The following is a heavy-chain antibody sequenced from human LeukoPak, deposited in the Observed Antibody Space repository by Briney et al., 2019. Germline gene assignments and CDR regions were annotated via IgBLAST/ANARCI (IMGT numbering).Heavy chain of an antibody. CDR3: ARVDYYYYGMDV. Sequence: SETLSLTCTVSGVSISSGGYYWSWIRQHPGKGLEWIGYIYYSGSTYYNPSLKSRVTISVDTSKNQFSLKLSSVTAADTAVYYCARVDYYYYGMDVWGQGTTVTVSS. J-gene: IGHJ6*02. V-gene: IGHV4-31*03. CDR2: IYYSGST. CDR1: GVSISSGGYY.